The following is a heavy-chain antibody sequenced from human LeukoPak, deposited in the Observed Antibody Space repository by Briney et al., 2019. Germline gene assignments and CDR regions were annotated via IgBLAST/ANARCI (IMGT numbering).Heavy chain of an antibody. CDR2: ISYDGSNK. J-gene: IGHJ4*02. CDR3: ATPASDY. Sequence: PGGSLRLSCAASGYTFSSYVMHWVRQAPGKGLEWVAVISYDGSNKYYADSVKGRFTISRDNSKNTLYLQMNSLRAEDTAVYYFATPASDYWGQGTLVTVSS. V-gene: IGHV3-30-3*01. CDR1: GYTFSSYV.